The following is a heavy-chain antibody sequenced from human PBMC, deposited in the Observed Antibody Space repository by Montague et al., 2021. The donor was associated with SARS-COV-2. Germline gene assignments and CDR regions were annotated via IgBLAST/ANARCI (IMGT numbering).Heavy chain of an antibody. J-gene: IGHJ4*02. CDR1: GGSISSGGYY. Sequence: TLSLTCTVSGGSISSGGYYWSWIRQHPGKGLEWIGYIYYSGGAYYNPSLKSRVTISVDTSKNQFSLKLTSVTAADTAVYYCARAVETTVVTHFDYRGQGTLVTVSS. V-gene: IGHV4-31*03. CDR2: IYYSGGA. D-gene: IGHD4-23*01. CDR3: ARAVETTVVTHFDY.